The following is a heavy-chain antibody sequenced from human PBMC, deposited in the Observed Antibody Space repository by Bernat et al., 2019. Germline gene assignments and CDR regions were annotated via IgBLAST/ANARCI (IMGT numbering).Heavy chain of an antibody. CDR2: IYYSGST. Sequence: QLQLQESGPGLVKPSETLSLTCTVSGGSISSSSYYWGWIRQPPGEGLEWIGSIYYSGSTYYNPSLKSRVTISVDTSKNQFSLKLSSVTAADTAVYYCARYCSGGSCYWYNWFDPWGQGTLVTVSS. CDR3: ARYCSGGSCYWYNWFDP. J-gene: IGHJ5*02. CDR1: GGSISSSSYY. V-gene: IGHV4-39*01. D-gene: IGHD2-15*01.